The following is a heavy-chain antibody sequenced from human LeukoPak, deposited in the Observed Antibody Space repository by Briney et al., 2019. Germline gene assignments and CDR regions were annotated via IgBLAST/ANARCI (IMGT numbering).Heavy chain of an antibody. CDR1: GFTFSSYG. V-gene: IGHV3-30*18. CDR3: AKDLKLRYFDWSIDY. CDR2: ISYDGSNK. J-gene: IGHJ4*02. D-gene: IGHD3-9*01. Sequence: GVSQRLFCAASGFTFSSYGVLWLRHAPGKGREGLAVISYDGSNKYYADSVKGRFTISRDKSKNTLYLQMNSLRAEDTAVYYCAKDLKLRYFDWSIDYWGQGTLVTVSS.